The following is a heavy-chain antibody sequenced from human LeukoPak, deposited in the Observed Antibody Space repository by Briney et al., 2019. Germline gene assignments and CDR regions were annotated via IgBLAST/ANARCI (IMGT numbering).Heavy chain of an antibody. V-gene: IGHV3-7*01. CDR2: IKQDGSEK. D-gene: IGHD2-8*01. CDR1: GFTFSSYW. Sequence: PGGSLRLSCAASGFTFSSYWMSWVRQAPGKGLEWVANIKQDGSEKYYVDSVKGRFTISRDNAKNSLYLQMNSLRAEDTAVYYCARVEDIVLNSGYFDYWGQGTLVTVSS. CDR3: ARVEDIVLNSGYFDY. J-gene: IGHJ4*02.